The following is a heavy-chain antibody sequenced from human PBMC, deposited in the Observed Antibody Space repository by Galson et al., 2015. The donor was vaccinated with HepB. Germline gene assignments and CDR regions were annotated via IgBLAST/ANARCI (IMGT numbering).Heavy chain of an antibody. CDR3: TTDPRLTYYYDSSGYPTNY. CDR1: GFTFSSYW. D-gene: IGHD3-22*01. V-gene: IGHV3-7*03. J-gene: IGHJ4*02. CDR2: IKQDGSEK. Sequence: LRLSCAASGFTFSSYWMSWVRQAPGKGLEWVANIKQDGSEKYYVDSVKGRFTISRDNAKNSLYLQMNSLRAEDTAVYYCTTDPRLTYYYDSSGYPTNYWGQGTLVTVSS.